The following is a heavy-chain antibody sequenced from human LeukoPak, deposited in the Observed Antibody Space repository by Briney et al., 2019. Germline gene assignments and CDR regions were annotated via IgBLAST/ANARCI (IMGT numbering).Heavy chain of an antibody. V-gene: IGHV4-30-2*01. J-gene: IGHJ5*02. CDR3: ARAPWGYGGNWFDP. D-gene: IGHD4-23*01. CDR2: IYHSGST. Sequence: NTSETLSLTCAVSGGSISSGGYSWSWIRQPPGKGLEWIGYIYHSGSTYYNPSLKSRVTISVDRSKNQFSLKLSSVTAADTAVYYCARAPWGYGGNWFDPWGQGTLVTVSS. CDR1: GGSISSGGYS.